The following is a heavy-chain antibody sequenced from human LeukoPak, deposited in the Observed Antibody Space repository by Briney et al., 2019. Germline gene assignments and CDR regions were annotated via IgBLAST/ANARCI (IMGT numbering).Heavy chain of an antibody. CDR3: ARDLRGYQDY. CDR1: GFTFSNYE. J-gene: IGHJ4*02. D-gene: IGHD2-2*01. Sequence: GGSLRLSCAASGFTFSNYEMKWVRQAPGKGLEWVSYISSGGSGKDYADSVKGRFTISRDNAKNSLYLQMNSLRAEDTAVYYCARDLRGYQDYWGQGTLVTVSS. CDR2: ISSGGSGK. V-gene: IGHV3-48*03.